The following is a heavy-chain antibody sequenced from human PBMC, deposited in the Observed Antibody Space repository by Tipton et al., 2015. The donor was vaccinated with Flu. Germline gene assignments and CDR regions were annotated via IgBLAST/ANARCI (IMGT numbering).Heavy chain of an antibody. CDR3: ARYELPITGKYWYFDL. Sequence: TLSLTCTVSGDSISSHFWSWIRQPPGKGLEWIGYIYYTGSPSYNPSLNSRVTIPVDTSKNQFSLKLTSVTAADTAMYYCARYELPITGKYWYFDLWGRGTLVTVSS. CDR2: IYYTGSP. V-gene: IGHV4-59*11. D-gene: IGHD1-20*01. J-gene: IGHJ2*01. CDR1: GDSISSHF.